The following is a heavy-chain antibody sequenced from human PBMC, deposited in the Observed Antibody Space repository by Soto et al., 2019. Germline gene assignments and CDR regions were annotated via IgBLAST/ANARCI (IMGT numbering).Heavy chain of an antibody. CDR3: ARDLSSMVRGVYYGMDV. V-gene: IGHV1-69*13. CDR2: IIPIFGTA. CDR1: GGTFSSYA. J-gene: IGHJ6*02. Sequence: SVKVSCKASGGTFSSYAISWVRQAPGQGLEWMGGIIPIFGTANYAQKFQGRVTITADESTSTAYMELSSLRSEDTAVYYCARDLSSMVRGVYYGMDVRGQGTTVTVSS. D-gene: IGHD3-10*01.